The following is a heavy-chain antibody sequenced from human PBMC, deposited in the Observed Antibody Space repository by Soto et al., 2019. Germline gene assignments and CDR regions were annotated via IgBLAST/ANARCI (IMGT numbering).Heavy chain of an antibody. CDR1: GNLFTTYW. CDR3: EGQAIMAGPPLND. J-gene: IGHJ1*01. V-gene: IGHV5-51*01. Sequence: SKASGNLFTTYWIRWVRHLPGKGVEWMATVNPGNSDTRYKPSIQGHVTISADKSIKTVYRQWSSLQASDTARDYCEGQAIMAGPPLNDWGQATLVAV. D-gene: IGHD1-1*01. CDR2: VNPGNSDT.